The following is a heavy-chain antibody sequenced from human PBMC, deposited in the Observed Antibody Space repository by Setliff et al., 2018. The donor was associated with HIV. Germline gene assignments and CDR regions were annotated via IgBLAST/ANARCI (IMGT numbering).Heavy chain of an antibody. D-gene: IGHD1-1*01. CDR2: ISGSGGST. Sequence: PGGSLRLSCAASGFTFSSYAMSWVRQAPGKGLEWVSAISGSGGSTYYADSVKGRFTISRDDPKNSLYLQVNSLTPEDTAVYYCARGRDASRQRMDVWGKGTTVTVSS. J-gene: IGHJ6*04. CDR3: ARGRDASRQRMDV. V-gene: IGHV3-23*01. CDR1: GFTFSSYA.